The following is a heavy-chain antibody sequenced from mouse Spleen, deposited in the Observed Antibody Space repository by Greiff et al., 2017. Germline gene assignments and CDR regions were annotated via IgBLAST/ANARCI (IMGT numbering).Heavy chain of an antibody. CDR2: TDPSDSYT. Sequence: VQLQQPGAELVMPGASVKLSCKASGFTFTSYWMHWVKQRPGQGLEWIGETDPSDSYTNYNQKFKGKATLTVDKSSSTAYMQLSSLTSEDSAVYYCARGHYGSPLDYWGQGTTLTVSS. V-gene: IGHV1-69*01. CDR1: GFTFTSYW. CDR3: ARGHYGSPLDY. J-gene: IGHJ2*01. D-gene: IGHD1-1*01.